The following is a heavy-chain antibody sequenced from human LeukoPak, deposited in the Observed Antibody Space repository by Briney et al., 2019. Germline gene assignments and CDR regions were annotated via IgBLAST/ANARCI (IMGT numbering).Heavy chain of an antibody. D-gene: IGHD3/OR15-3a*01. CDR2: VYYSGST. CDR1: GASISSGGHY. V-gene: IGHV4-31*03. CDR3: AKAGSVIAMDS. Sequence: SQTLSLTCTVSGASISSGGHYWNWIRQHPGKGLEWIGYVYYSGSTFYNPSLRSRLSTSLDTSKNQFSLEMTSATAADTAVYYCAKAGSVIAMDSWGQGTPATVSS. J-gene: IGHJ1*01.